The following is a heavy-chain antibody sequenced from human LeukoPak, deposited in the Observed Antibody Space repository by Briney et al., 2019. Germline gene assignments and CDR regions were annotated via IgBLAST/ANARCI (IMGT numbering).Heavy chain of an antibody. CDR2: LNQDGSEK. Sequence: GGPLRLSCGASGFTFRTSWMNWVRQSPGKGLEGVASLNQDGSEKYSVDSVKGRFTICRDNAKNSLYLQMNSLRGEDTAVYYCARIFGPAAMPVYYYYYMDVWGKGTTVTVSS. D-gene: IGHD2-2*01. V-gene: IGHV3-7*03. CDR3: ARIFGPAAMPVYYYYYMDV. J-gene: IGHJ6*03. CDR1: GFTFRTSW.